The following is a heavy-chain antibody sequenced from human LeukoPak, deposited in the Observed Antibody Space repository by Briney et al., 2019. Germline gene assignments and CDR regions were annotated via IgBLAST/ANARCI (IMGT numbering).Heavy chain of an antibody. CDR2: IIPIFGTA. CDR3: ARRSTGIAAAGPTSFDY. D-gene: IGHD6-13*01. J-gene: IGHJ4*02. Sequence: SSVKVSCKASRGTFSSYAISWVRQAPGQGLEWMGGIIPIFGTANYAQKFQGRVTITADESTSTAYMELSSLRSEETGVYYCARRSTGIAAAGPTSFDYWGQGTLVTVSS. CDR1: RGTFSSYA. V-gene: IGHV1-69*01.